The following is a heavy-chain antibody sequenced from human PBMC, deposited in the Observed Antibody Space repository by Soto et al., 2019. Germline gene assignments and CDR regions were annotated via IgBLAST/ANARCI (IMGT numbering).Heavy chain of an antibody. J-gene: IGHJ6*02. CDR2: INGGTGQT. CDR1: GYTFSTHA. D-gene: IGHD1-1*01. Sequence: QVQVVQSGAEVKKPGASVKISCKASGYTFSTHAMHWVRQAPGQSLEWMGWINGGTGQTKHSHRFQDRVTITRDTSASKAYMELSSLRSEDTAVYYCARGKGMEENSYCYGLDIWCQGTTVTVSS. V-gene: IGHV1-3*01. CDR3: ARGKGMEENSYCYGLDI.